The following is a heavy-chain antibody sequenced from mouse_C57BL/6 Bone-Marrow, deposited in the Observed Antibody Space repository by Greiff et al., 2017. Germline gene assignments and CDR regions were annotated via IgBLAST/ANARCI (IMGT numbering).Heavy chain of an antibody. CDR2: ISGGGGNT. CDR1: GFTFSSYT. V-gene: IGHV5-9*01. D-gene: IGHD1-1*01. CDR3: ARLDITTGGENCYAMDY. J-gene: IGHJ4*01. Sequence: EVMLVESGGGLVKPGGSLKLSCAASGFTFSSYTMSWVRQTPETRLEWVATISGGGGNTYYPDSVKGRFTLSRDNTNTTLDLQMSRLRAEDTSLYDCARLDITTGGENCYAMDYWGQGTSVTVSS.